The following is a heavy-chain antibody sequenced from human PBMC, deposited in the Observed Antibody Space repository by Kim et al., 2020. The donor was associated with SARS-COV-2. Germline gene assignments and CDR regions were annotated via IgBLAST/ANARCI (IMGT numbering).Heavy chain of an antibody. V-gene: IGHV4-34*13. J-gene: IGHJ4*02. D-gene: IGHD2-15*01. Sequence: PSLKNRVTISVDTSKNLFSLKLSSVTAADTAVYYCARGVVAATHPYFDYWGQGTLVTVSS. CDR3: ARGVVAATHPYFDY.